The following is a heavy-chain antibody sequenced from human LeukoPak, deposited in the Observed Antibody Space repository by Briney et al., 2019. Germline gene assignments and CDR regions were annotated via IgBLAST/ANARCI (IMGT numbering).Heavy chain of an antibody. D-gene: IGHD3-10*01. Sequence: GGSLRLSCAASGFTFSSYAMSWVRQAPGKGLEWVSAISGSGRSTYYADSVKGRITISRDNSKNTLYLQMNSLRAEDTAVYYCAKDPGIGFDYWGQGTLVTVSS. CDR2: ISGSGRST. CDR3: AKDPGIGFDY. J-gene: IGHJ4*02. CDR1: GFTFSSYA. V-gene: IGHV3-23*01.